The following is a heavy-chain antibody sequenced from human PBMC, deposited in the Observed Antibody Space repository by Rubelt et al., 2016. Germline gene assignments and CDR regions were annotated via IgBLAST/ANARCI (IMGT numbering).Heavy chain of an antibody. CDR2: IYYHGST. CDR1: GGSIHGYY. CDR3: ARAGDPQQWLYNYFDY. Sequence: QVQLQESGPGLVKPSETLSLTCTVSGGSIHGYYWSWIRQPPGKGLEFIGYIYYHGSTNYNPSLKSRVSMSVDTSKNQFSRRLSSVTDADTAVNYCARAGDPQQWLYNYFDYWGQGTLVTVSS. J-gene: IGHJ4*02. V-gene: IGHV4-59*12. D-gene: IGHD6-19*01.